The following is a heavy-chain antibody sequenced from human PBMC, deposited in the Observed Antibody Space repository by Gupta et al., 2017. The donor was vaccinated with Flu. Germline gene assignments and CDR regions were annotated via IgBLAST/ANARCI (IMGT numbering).Heavy chain of an antibody. CDR3: ARDPRDYGGNSGSWFDP. Sequence: EVQLVESGGGLVQPGGSLRLSCAASGFTFSSYSMNWVRQAPGKGLEWVSYISSSSSTIYYADSVKGRFTISRDNAKNSLYLQMNSLRDEDTAVYYCARDPRDYGGNSGSWFDPWGQGTLVTVSS. V-gene: IGHV3-48*02. CDR2: ISSSSSTI. D-gene: IGHD4-23*01. J-gene: IGHJ5*02. CDR1: GFTFSSYS.